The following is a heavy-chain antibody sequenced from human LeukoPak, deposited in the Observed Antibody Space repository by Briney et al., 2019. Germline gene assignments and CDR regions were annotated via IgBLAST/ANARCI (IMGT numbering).Heavy chain of an antibody. Sequence: SETLSLTCTVSGGSISSGGYYWSWIRQPPGKGLEWIGYIYHSGSTYYNPSLKSRVTISVDRSKNQFSLKLSSVTAADTAVYYCASPTIFGVVTQADYWGQGTLVTVSS. V-gene: IGHV4-30-2*01. J-gene: IGHJ4*02. CDR1: GGSISSGGYY. CDR2: IYHSGST. CDR3: ASPTIFGVVTQADY. D-gene: IGHD3-3*01.